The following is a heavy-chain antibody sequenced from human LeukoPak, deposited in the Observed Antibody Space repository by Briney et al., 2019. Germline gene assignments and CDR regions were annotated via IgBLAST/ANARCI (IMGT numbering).Heavy chain of an antibody. D-gene: IGHD3-10*01. CDR2: IIPIFGTA. V-gene: IGHV1-69*13. CDR3: ARSKRGGSGSSAYYYYMDV. CDR1: GGTFSSYA. Sequence: SVKVSCKASGGTFSSYAISWVRQAPGQGLEWMGGIIPIFGTANYAQKFQGRVTITADESTSTAYMELSSLRSEDTAVYYCARSKRGGSGSSAYYYYMDVWGKGTTVTISS. J-gene: IGHJ6*03.